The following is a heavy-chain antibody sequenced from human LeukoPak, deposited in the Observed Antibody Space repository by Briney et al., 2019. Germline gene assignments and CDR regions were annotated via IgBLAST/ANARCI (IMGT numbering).Heavy chain of an antibody. J-gene: IGHJ4*02. CDR2: IYYSEST. CDR3: ARESVWGRYRYIVY. Sequence: SETLSLTCTVSPGSISSSSYYWGWIRQPPGKGLEWIGSIYYSESTYYNPSLKSRVTISVDTSKTQFSLKLSSVTAADTAVYYCARESVWGRYRYIVYWGQGTLVTVSP. V-gene: IGHV4-39*02. D-gene: IGHD3-16*02. CDR1: PGSISSSSYY.